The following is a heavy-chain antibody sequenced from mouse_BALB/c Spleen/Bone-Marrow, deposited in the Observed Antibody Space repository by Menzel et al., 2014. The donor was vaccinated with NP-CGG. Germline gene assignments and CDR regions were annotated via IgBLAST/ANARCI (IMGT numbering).Heavy chain of an antibody. CDR2: IYPNNGGT. D-gene: IGHD1-2*01. V-gene: IGHV1S29*02. CDR1: GYTFTDYN. Sequence: VQLQQPGPEPVKPGASVKISCKASGYTFTDYNMHWVKQSHGKSLEWIGYIYPNNGGTGYNQKFKNKATLTEDNSSSTAYMELRSLTSEDSAVYYCARGIITLYYYTMDYWGQGTSVTVSS. J-gene: IGHJ4*01. CDR3: ARGIITLYYYTMDY.